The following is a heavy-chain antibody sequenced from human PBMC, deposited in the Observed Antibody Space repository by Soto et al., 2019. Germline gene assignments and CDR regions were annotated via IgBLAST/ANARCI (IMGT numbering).Heavy chain of an antibody. D-gene: IGHD3-10*01. CDR3: APSPTLWFGED. J-gene: IGHJ4*02. V-gene: IGHV2-5*02. CDR2: IYWDDDK. CDR1: GFSLSTSGVG. Sequence: QITLKESGPTLVKPTQTLTLTCTFSGFSLSTSGVGVGWIRQPPGKALEWLALIYWDDDKRYSPSLKSRLTITKDPYKNQVVLTMTNMDRVDTATYCCAPSPTLWFGEDWGQGTLVTVSS.